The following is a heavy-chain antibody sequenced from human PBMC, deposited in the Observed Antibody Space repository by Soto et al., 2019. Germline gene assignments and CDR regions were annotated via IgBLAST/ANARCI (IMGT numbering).Heavy chain of an antibody. CDR2: ISYDGSNK. CDR3: AKDSQRFLDWLPTRPHWFDP. D-gene: IGHD3-3*01. CDR1: GFTFSRYA. V-gene: IGHV3-30*18. Sequence: QVKLVESGGGVVQPGRSLRLSCAASGFTFSRYAMHWVRQAPGKGLEWVAFISYDGSNKYYRDSVKGRFTISRDNSKTTLSLQMNSLRAEDTALYYFAKDSQRFLDWLPTRPHWFDPWGQGTLVIVSS. J-gene: IGHJ5*02.